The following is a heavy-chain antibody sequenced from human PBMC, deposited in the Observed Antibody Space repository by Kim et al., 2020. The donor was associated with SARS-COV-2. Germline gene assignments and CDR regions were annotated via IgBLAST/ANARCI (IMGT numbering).Heavy chain of an antibody. D-gene: IGHD3-9*01. Sequence: SETLSLTCTVSGGSISSSSYYWGWIRQPPGKGLEWIGSIYYSGSTYYNPSLKSRVTISVDTSKNQFSLKLSSVTAADTAVYYCARSEGTFYDILTGNWYFDLWGRGTLVTVSS. CDR2: IYYSGST. J-gene: IGHJ2*01. CDR3: ARSEGTFYDILTGNWYFDL. V-gene: IGHV4-39*01. CDR1: GGSISSSSYY.